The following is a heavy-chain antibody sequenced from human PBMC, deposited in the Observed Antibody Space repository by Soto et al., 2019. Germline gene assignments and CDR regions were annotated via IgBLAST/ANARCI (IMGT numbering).Heavy chain of an antibody. CDR2: ISYDGSNK. CDR3: ARGGLAGIAVAGTPDIIPYFDY. D-gene: IGHD6-19*01. J-gene: IGHJ4*02. Sequence: GGSLRLSCAASGFTFSSYGMHWVRQAPGKGLEWVAVISYDGSNKYYADSVKGRFTISRENSKNTLYLQMNSLRAEDTAVYYCARGGLAGIAVAGTPDIIPYFDYWGQGTLVTVSS. V-gene: IGHV3-30*03. CDR1: GFTFSSYG.